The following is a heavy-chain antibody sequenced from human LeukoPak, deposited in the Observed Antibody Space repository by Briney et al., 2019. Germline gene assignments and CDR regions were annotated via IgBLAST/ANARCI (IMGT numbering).Heavy chain of an antibody. D-gene: IGHD4/OR15-4a*01. CDR2: IYSDNT. Sequence: GSLRLSCTVSGFTVSSNPMSWVRQAPGKGLEWVSFIYSDNTHYSDSVKGRFTISRDNSKNTLYLQMNSLRAEDTAVYYCARRAGAYSHPYDYWGQGTLVTVSS. CDR1: GFTVSSNP. J-gene: IGHJ4*02. CDR3: ARRAGAYSHPYDY. V-gene: IGHV3-53*01.